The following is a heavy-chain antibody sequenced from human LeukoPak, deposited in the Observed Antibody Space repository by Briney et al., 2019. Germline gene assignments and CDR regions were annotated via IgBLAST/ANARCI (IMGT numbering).Heavy chain of an antibody. CDR1: GGSISSGGYY. D-gene: IGHD3-3*01. Sequence: SETLSLTCTVSGGSISSGGYYWSWIRQHPGKGLEWIGYIYYSGSTYYNPSLKSRVTISVDTSKNQFSLKLSSVTAADTAVYYCARVCWSGYYFSGRDWFDPWGQGTLVTVSS. CDR3: ARVCWSGYYFSGRDWFDP. J-gene: IGHJ5*02. CDR2: IYYSGST. V-gene: IGHV4-31*03.